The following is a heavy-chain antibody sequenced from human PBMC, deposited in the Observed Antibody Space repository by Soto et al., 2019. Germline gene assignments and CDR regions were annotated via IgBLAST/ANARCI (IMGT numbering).Heavy chain of an antibody. V-gene: IGHV3-15*07. CDR1: GFTFSNAW. D-gene: IGHD3-16*01. CDR2: IKSKTDGGTT. CDR3: TTGLYAYGEKGYYYYGMDV. Sequence: EVQLVESGGGLVKPGGSLRLSCAASGFTFSNAWMNWVRQAPGKGLEWVGRIKSKTDGGTTDYAAPVKGRFTISRDDSKNTLYLQMNSLKTEDTAVYYCTTGLYAYGEKGYYYYGMDVWGQGTTVTVSS. J-gene: IGHJ6*02.